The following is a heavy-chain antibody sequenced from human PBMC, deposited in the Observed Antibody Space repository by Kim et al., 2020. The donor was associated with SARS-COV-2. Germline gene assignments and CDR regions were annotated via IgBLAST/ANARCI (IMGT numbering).Heavy chain of an antibody. CDR3: ARVPQAVAGFYYYYYGMEV. CDR2: IYYSGST. D-gene: IGHD6-19*01. Sequence: SETLSLTCNVSGGSISSGDYYWSWIRQPPGMGLEWIVYIYYSGSTYNNSSLKSRVTISVDTAKNQFSLKLSSVPAADTAVYYYARVPQAVAGFYYYYYGMEVWAQGTTVTVSS. V-gene: IGHV4-30-4*01. CDR1: GGSISSGDYY. J-gene: IGHJ6*02.